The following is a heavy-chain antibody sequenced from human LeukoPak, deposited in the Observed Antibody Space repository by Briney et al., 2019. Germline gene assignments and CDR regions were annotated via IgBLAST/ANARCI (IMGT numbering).Heavy chain of an antibody. Sequence: SQTLSLTCTVTGGSLSSGSYYWGWLRQPAGRGLEWIGRIYTSGSTNYNPSLKSRVTISVDTSKNQFSLKLSSVTAADTAVYYCARAHYYDSSGYYPPAFDIWGQGTMVTVSS. CDR2: IYTSGST. V-gene: IGHV4-61*02. CDR1: GGSLSSGSYY. D-gene: IGHD3-22*01. J-gene: IGHJ3*02. CDR3: ARAHYYDSSGYYPPAFDI.